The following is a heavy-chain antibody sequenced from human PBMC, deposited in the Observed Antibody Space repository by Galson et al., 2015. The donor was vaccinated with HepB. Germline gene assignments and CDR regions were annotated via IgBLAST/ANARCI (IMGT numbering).Heavy chain of an antibody. Sequence: SVKVSCKASGYTFNSYGVSWVRQAPGQGLEWMGWISAYNGHTNYAQNLQGRVTMTTDTSTSTAYLELRSLRSDDTAVYYCARAHLTFGELLQTEFDPWGQGTLVTVSS. J-gene: IGHJ5*02. V-gene: IGHV1-18*01. CDR3: ARAHLTFGELLQTEFDP. CDR1: GYTFNSYG. CDR2: ISAYNGHT. D-gene: IGHD3-10*01.